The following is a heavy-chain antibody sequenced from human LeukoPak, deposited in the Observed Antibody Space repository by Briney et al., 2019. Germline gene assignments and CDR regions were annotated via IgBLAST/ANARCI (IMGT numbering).Heavy chain of an antibody. CDR2: INGDGTST. D-gene: IGHD3-22*01. CDR1: GFTFSNYW. Sequence: PGGSLRLSCAASGFTFSNYWMHWVRRAPGKGLVWVSRINGDGTSTSYADYLKGRFTISRDSAKNTLYLQVNSLRAEDTAVYYCARGGSSGNYCFNYWGQGTLVTVSS. J-gene: IGHJ4*02. CDR3: ARGGSSGNYCFNY. V-gene: IGHV3-74*01.